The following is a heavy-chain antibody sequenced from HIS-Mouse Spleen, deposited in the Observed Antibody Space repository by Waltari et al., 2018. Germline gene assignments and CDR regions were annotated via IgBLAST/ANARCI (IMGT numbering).Heavy chain of an antibody. CDR2: INSYGGST. Sequence: EVQLVESGGGLVQPGGSLRLSCAASGFTFSSYWMHWVRQAPGKGLGWVSRINSYGGSTSYADSVKGRFTISRDNAKNTLYLQMNSLRAEDTAVYYCARGGMVRGVIDYWGQGTLVTVSS. V-gene: IGHV3-74*01. CDR1: GFTFSSYW. CDR3: ARGGMVRGVIDY. J-gene: IGHJ4*02. D-gene: IGHD3-10*01.